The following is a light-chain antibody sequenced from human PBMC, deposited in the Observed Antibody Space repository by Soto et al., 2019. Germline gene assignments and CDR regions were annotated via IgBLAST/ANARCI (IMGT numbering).Light chain of an antibody. CDR2: KAS. CDR3: QQYNSAWT. Sequence: IHMTQSPSTLSASVGDRVTITCRASQSISSWLAWYLQKPGKAPNLLIYKASSLESGVPSRFSGSGSGTEFTLTISSLQPDDFATYYCQQYNSAWTFGQGTKVDIK. CDR1: QSISSW. V-gene: IGKV1-5*03. J-gene: IGKJ1*01.